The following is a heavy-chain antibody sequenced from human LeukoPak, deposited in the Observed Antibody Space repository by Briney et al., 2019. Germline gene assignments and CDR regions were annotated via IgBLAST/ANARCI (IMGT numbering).Heavy chain of an antibody. J-gene: IGHJ4*02. CDR1: GGSFSDYY. CDR3: ARDSHYGGNDY. Sequence: SETLSLTCAVYGGSFSDYYWSWIRQPPGKGLEWIGEINHSGSTNYSPSLKSRVTISVDTSKNQFSLKLSSVTAADTAVYYCARDSHYGGNDYWGQGTLVTVSS. CDR2: INHSGST. D-gene: IGHD4-23*01. V-gene: IGHV4-34*01.